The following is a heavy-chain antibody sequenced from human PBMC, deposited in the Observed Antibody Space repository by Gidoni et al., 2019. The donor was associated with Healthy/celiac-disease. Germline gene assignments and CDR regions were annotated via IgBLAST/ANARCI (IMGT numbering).Heavy chain of an antibody. CDR2: ISGSGGST. V-gene: IGHV3-23*01. CDR3: AKETGGVAVAGITADAFDI. CDR1: GFTFSRYA. J-gene: IGHJ3*02. Sequence: EVQLLESGGGLVQPGGSLRLSCSASGFTFSRYAMSWVGKAPGKGLEWVSAISGSGGSTYYADSVKGRFTISRENSKNTRYLQMNSLRAEDTAVYYCAKETGGVAVAGITADAFDIWGQGTMVTVSS. D-gene: IGHD6-19*01.